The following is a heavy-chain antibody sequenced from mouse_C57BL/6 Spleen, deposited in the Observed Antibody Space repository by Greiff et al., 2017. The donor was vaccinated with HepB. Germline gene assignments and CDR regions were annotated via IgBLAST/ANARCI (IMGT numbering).Heavy chain of an antibody. D-gene: IGHD2-5*01. Sequence: EVKLLESGPGLVKPSQSLSLTCSVTGYSITSGYYWNWIRQFPGNKLEWMGYISYDGSNNYNPSLKNRISITRDTSKNQFFLKLNSVTTEDTATYYCAREENYSNYDWYFDVWGTGTTVTVSS. J-gene: IGHJ1*03. CDR3: AREENYSNYDWYFDV. CDR1: GYSITSGYY. V-gene: IGHV3-6*01. CDR2: ISYDGSN.